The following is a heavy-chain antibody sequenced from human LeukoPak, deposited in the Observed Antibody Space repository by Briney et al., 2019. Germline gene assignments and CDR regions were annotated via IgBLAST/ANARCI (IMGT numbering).Heavy chain of an antibody. J-gene: IGHJ6*02. CDR3: ARDIVVVPAAQSHVYYYYGMDV. Sequence: ASVKVSCKASGYTFTSYYMHWVRQAPGQGLEWMGIINPSGGSTSYAQKFQGRVTMTRDTSTSTVYMELSSLRSEDTAVYYCARDIVVVPAAQSHVYYYYGMDVWGQGTTVTVSS. CDR2: INPSGGST. V-gene: IGHV1-46*01. D-gene: IGHD2-2*01. CDR1: GYTFTSYY.